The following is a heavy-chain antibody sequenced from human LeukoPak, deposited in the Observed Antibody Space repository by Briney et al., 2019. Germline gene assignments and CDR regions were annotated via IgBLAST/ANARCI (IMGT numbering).Heavy chain of an antibody. Sequence: GGSLRLSCAASGFTFGDYYMSWIRQAPGKGLEWVSGVSGGGSSTYYADSVKGRFTISRDNSKNMLYLQMNSLRAEDTAVYYCAKDPTMVRGVIIDLWGQGTLVTVSS. V-gene: IGHV3-23*01. CDR3: AKDPTMVRGVIIDL. D-gene: IGHD3-10*01. CDR1: GFTFGDYY. CDR2: VSGGGSST. J-gene: IGHJ4*02.